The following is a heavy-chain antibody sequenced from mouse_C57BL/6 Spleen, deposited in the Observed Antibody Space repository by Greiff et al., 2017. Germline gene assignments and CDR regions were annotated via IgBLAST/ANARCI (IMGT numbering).Heavy chain of an antibody. D-gene: IGHD2-1*01. V-gene: IGHV5-15*01. Sequence: EVKLVESGGGLVQPGGSLKLSCAASGFTFSDYGMAWVRQAPRKGPEWVAFISNLAYSIYYADTVTGRFTISRETAKNTLYLEMSSLRSEDTAMYYCARLGLYGNYLAYWGQGTLVTVSA. CDR2: ISNLAYSI. CDR1: GFTFSDYG. J-gene: IGHJ3*01. CDR3: ARLGLYGNYLAY.